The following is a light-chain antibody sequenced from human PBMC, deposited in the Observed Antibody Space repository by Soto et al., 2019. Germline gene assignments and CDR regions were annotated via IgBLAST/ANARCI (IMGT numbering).Light chain of an antibody. Sequence: EIVLTQSPDTLSLSPGDRATLSCRASQSVSSSYLAWYQQRPGQAPRLLIYASSSRATGIPDRFSGSGSGTDFTLTISRLEPEDFAVYYCQQYGTSPYTFGQGTKLEIK. CDR1: QSVSSSY. CDR3: QQYGTSPYT. CDR2: ASS. J-gene: IGKJ2*01. V-gene: IGKV3-20*01.